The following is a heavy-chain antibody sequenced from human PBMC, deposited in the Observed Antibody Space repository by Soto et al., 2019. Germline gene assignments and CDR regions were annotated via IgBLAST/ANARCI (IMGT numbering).Heavy chain of an antibody. CDR1: GFTFSNFA. D-gene: IGHD6-19*01. J-gene: IGHJ2*01. V-gene: IGHV3-23*01. CDR2: ITGGGENT. CDR3: AKKISGATSYLAL. Sequence: EVQLLESGGELVQPGGSLRLSCAASGFTFSNFAMSWVRQAPGKGLEWVSGITGGGENTYYADSVRGRFIVSRENSKNTLYLQMNSLRAEDTAVYYCAKKISGATSYLALWGRGTLVRVSS.